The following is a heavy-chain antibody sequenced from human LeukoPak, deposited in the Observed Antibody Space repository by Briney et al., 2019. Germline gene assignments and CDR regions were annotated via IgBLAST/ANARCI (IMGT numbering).Heavy chain of an antibody. Sequence: ASVKVSCKASGYTFTSFGMHWVRQAPGQRLEWMGWINAGNGNATYTQKFQDRVTFTRDTSASTAYMDLSSLRSEDTAVYYCARVSSGWHGYLDHWGQGTPVTVSS. CDR1: GYTFTSFG. J-gene: IGHJ4*02. CDR3: ARVSSGWHGYLDH. V-gene: IGHV1-3*01. CDR2: INAGNGNA. D-gene: IGHD6-25*01.